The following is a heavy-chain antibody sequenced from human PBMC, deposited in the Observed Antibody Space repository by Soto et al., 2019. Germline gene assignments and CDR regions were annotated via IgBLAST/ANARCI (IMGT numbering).Heavy chain of an antibody. CDR3: ARVAVAARPRWYNWFDR. Sequence: ASVKVSCKTSGYTFTDYDINWVRQATGQGLEWIGWMNPNSGETGYAQKFQGRVTMTRSASLSTAYLELSSLRSEDTAVYYCARVAVAARPRWYNWFDRWGQGTLVTVSS. CDR1: GYTFTDYD. V-gene: IGHV1-8*01. J-gene: IGHJ5*02. D-gene: IGHD2-15*01. CDR2: MNPNSGET.